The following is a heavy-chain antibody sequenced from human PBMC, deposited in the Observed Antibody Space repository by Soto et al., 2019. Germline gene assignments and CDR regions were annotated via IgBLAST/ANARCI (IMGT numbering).Heavy chain of an antibody. CDR3: ARAMTLWYMDV. Sequence: GGSLRLSCAASGFTFSSYSMNWVRQAPGKGLEWVSSISSSSSYIYYADSVKGRFTISRDNAKNSLYLQMNSLRAEDTAVYYCARAMTLWYMDVWGKGTTVTVSS. CDR1: GFTFSSYS. J-gene: IGHJ6*03. CDR2: ISSSSSYI. D-gene: IGHD2-21*01. V-gene: IGHV3-21*01.